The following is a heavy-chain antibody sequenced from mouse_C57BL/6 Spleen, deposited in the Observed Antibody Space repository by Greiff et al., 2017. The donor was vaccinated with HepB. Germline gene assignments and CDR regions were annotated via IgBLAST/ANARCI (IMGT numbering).Heavy chain of an antibody. CDR2: ISYDGSN. Sequence: EVQRVESGPGLVKPSQSLSLTCSVTGYSITSGYYWNWIRQFPGNKLEWMGYISYDGSNNYNPSLKNRISITRATSKNQFFLKLTSVTTEDTATYYCARVDYYGSSFWFAYWGQGTLVTVSA. CDR1: GYSITSGYY. CDR3: ARVDYYGSSFWFAY. J-gene: IGHJ3*01. V-gene: IGHV3-6*01. D-gene: IGHD1-1*01.